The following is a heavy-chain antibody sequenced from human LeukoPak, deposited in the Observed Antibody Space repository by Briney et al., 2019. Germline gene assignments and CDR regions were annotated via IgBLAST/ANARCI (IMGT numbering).Heavy chain of an antibody. CDR1: GYTFTSYA. CDR3: ARVPLDYYDSSGYLDAFDI. Sequence: ASVKVSCKASGYTFTSYAMNWVRQAPGQGLEWMGWINTNTGNPTYAQGFTGRFVFSLDTSVSTAYLQISSLRAEDTAVYYCARVPLDYYDSSGYLDAFDIWGQGTMVTVSS. CDR2: INTNTGNP. J-gene: IGHJ3*02. V-gene: IGHV7-4-1*02. D-gene: IGHD3-22*01.